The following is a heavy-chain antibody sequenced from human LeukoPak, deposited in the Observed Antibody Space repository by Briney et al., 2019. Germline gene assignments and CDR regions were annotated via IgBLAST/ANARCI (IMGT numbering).Heavy chain of an antibody. D-gene: IGHD6-13*01. J-gene: IGHJ4*02. Sequence: GRSPRLSCAASGFIFSNYAMRWVRQAPGKGLEWVALISSDGSKTYHADSVKGRFSISRDNSKNTLYLQMNSLRAEDTAVYYCAKDSGKGIAADAAFDYWGQGTLVTVSS. CDR3: AKDSGKGIAADAAFDY. CDR2: ISSDGSKT. V-gene: IGHV3-30*07. CDR1: GFIFSNYA.